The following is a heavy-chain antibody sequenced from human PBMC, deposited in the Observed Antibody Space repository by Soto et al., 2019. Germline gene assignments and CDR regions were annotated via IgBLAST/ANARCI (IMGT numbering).Heavy chain of an antibody. D-gene: IGHD6-19*01. CDR2: FDPEDGET. Sequence: ASVKGSCKVSGYTLTELSMHWVRQAPGKGLEWMGGFDPEDGETIYAQKFQGRVTMTEDTSTDTAYMELSSLRSEDTAVYYCATVFFSYSSGWHYYYGMDVWGQGTTVTVSS. CDR1: GYTLTELS. J-gene: IGHJ6*02. CDR3: ATVFFSYSSGWHYYYGMDV. V-gene: IGHV1-24*01.